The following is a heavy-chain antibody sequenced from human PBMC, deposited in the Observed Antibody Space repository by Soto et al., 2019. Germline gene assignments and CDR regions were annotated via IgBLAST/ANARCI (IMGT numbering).Heavy chain of an antibody. J-gene: IGHJ4*02. D-gene: IGHD3-9*01. V-gene: IGHV1-69*01. CDR2: IIPMFGTA. CDR1: GGSFSTYT. Sequence: QVQLVQSGAEVKKPGASVKVSCKASGGSFSTYTVNWVRQAPGQGLEWVGGIIPMFGTAKNAQQFQGRVAITADESTGTAYMELSSLRSEDTAVYCCAKYFHDGAGYYFFDYWGQGTPVTVSS. CDR3: AKYFHDGAGYYFFDY.